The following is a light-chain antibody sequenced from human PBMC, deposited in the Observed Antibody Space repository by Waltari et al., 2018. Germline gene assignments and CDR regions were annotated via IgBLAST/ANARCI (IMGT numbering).Light chain of an antibody. CDR3: GTWDSSLDSYV. CDR1: TYNIGNYY. Sequence: QSVLTPPPSVSATPGQKVTVSGPGTTYNIGNYYVTWYQHLPGTAPKLLIFDNSQRPSGIPERFSGSKSGTSATLGITGLQTGDEADYYCGTWDSSLDSYVFGSGSKVTVL. CDR2: DNS. V-gene: IGLV1-51*01. J-gene: IGLJ1*01.